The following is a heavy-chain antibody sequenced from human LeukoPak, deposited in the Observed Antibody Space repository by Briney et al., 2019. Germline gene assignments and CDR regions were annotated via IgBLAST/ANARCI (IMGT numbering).Heavy chain of an antibody. V-gene: IGHV1-8*01. CDR3: ARVAVRYFDWLYFDY. CDR2: MNPNSGDT. CDR1: GYTFTSYD. D-gene: IGHD3-9*01. J-gene: IGHJ4*02. Sequence: ASVKVSCKASGYTFTSYDINWVRQATGQGFEWMGWMNPNSGDTGYAQKFQGRVTMTRNTSISTAYMELSSLRSEDTAVYYCARVAVRYFDWLYFDYWGQGTLVTVSS.